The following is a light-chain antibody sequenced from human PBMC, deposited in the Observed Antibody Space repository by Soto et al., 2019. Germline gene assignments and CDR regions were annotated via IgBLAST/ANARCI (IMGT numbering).Light chain of an antibody. CDR1: SGHSSYV. CDR3: QTWGTGIVV. V-gene: IGLV4-69*01. J-gene: IGLJ2*01. CDR2: LNSDGSP. Sequence: QPVLTQSPSASASLGASVKLTCTLSSGHSSYVIAWHQQQPEEGPRYLMKLNSDGSPTKGDGIPDRFSGSSSGAERYLTISSLQSEDEADYYCQTWGTGIVVFGGGTKLTVL.